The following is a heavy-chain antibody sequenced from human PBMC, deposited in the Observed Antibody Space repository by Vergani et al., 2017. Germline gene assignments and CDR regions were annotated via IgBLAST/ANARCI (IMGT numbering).Heavy chain of an antibody. CDR3: ARDLRYDFWSGYIDY. D-gene: IGHD3-3*01. J-gene: IGHJ4*02. V-gene: IGHV4-38-2*02. CDR1: GGSISSYY. Sequence: QVQLQESGPGLVKPSETLSLTCTVSGGSISSYYWSWIRQPPGKGLEWIGSIYHSGSTYYNPSLKSRVTISVDTSKNQFSLKLSSVTAADTAVYYCARDLRYDFWSGYIDYWGQGTLVTVSS. CDR2: IYHSGST.